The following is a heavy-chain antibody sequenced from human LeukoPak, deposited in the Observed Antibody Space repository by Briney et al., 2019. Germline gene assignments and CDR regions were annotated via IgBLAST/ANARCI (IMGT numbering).Heavy chain of an antibody. CDR2: IYPGDSDT. V-gene: IGHV5-51*01. CDR1: GYTFTNYW. D-gene: IGHD3-10*01. J-gene: IGHJ6*02. CDR3: ARSGQLLWVGDARRPYYYAIDV. Sequence: PGESLKTSCKGSGYTFTNYWIGCVRQMPGKGLEWMAIIYPGDSDTRYGPAFQGQVTISADKSISTAYLQWSSLGASDTAIYYCARSGQLLWVGDARRPYYYAIDVWGQGTTVTVSS.